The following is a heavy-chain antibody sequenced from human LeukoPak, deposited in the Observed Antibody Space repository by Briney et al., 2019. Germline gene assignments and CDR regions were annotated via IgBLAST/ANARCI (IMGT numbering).Heavy chain of an antibody. CDR3: AKEPRQYGDYYYFDY. CDR2: ISYDGSNK. V-gene: IGHV3-30*18. J-gene: IGHJ4*02. D-gene: IGHD4-17*01. Sequence: GESLKISCKGSGYSFTSYWIGWVRQMPGKGLEWMAVISYDGSNKYYADSVKGRFTISRDNSKNTLYLQMNSLRAEDMAVYYCAKEPRQYGDYYYFDYWGQGTLVTVSS. CDR1: GYSFTSYW.